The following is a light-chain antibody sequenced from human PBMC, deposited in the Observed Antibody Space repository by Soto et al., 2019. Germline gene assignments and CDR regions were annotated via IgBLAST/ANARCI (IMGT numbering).Light chain of an antibody. Sequence: QSALTQPASVSGSPGQSITISCTGTSSDVGGYNYVSWYQQHPGKAPKLMIYDVSNRPSGVSNRFSGSKSGNTASLTISGXXXEXXADYYCSSYTSSYTLVFGGGTKLTVL. CDR1: SSDVGGYNY. V-gene: IGLV2-14*01. CDR2: DVS. J-gene: IGLJ2*01. CDR3: SSYTSSYTLV.